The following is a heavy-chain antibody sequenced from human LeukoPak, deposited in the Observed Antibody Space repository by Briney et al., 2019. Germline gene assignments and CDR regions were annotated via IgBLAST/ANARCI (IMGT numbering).Heavy chain of an antibody. V-gene: IGHV4-38-2*02. CDR2: IYHSGST. D-gene: IGHD6-6*01. CDR3: ARCLAALDAFDI. CDR1: GYSISSGYY. J-gene: IGHJ3*02. Sequence: SETLSLTCTVSGYSISSGYYWGWIRQPPGKGLEWIGSIYHSGSTYYNPSLKSRVTISVDTSKNQFSLKLSSVTAADTAVYYCARCLAALDAFDIWGQGTMVTVSS.